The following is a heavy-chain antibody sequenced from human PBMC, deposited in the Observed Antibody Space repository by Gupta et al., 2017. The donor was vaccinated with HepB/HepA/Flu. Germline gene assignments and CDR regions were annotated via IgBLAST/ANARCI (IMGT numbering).Heavy chain of an antibody. Sequence: QVQLVQSGAEVKKPGASVKVSCKASGYTFTGYYIHWVRQAPGQGLEWMGWINPYTGDTNYAQKFQGRVTMTRDTSISAAYMELNRLRSDDTAVYYCAGRYRSGWDNWGQGTLVTVSS. CDR2: INPYTGDT. D-gene: IGHD6-19*01. V-gene: IGHV1-2*02. CDR3: AGRYRSGWDN. CDR1: GYTFTGYY. J-gene: IGHJ4*02.